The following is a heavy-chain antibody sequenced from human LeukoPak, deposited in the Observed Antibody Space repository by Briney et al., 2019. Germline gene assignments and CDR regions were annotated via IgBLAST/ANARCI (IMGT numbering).Heavy chain of an antibody. D-gene: IGHD4-17*01. V-gene: IGHV4-59*01. Sequence: SETLSLTCSVSGGSIRSYYWSWIRQPPGKGLEWIGYIFYTGSTNYNPSLKSRVTISVDTSKNQFSLRLSSVTAADTAVYYCVRSGDSYFDCWGQGTLVTVSS. CDR2: IFYTGST. J-gene: IGHJ4*02. CDR3: VRSGDSYFDC. CDR1: GGSIRSYY.